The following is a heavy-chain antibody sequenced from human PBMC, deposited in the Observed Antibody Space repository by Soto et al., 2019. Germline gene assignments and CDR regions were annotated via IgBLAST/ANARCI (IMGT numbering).Heavy chain of an antibody. V-gene: IGHV4-59*01. Sequence: PSDTLSLTCTVSGGSISSYYWIWIRQPPGKGLEWIGYIYYSGSTNYNPSLKSRVTISVDTSKNQFSLKLSSVTAADTAVYYCARGTSYYYYMDVWGKGTTVTVSS. CDR1: GGSISSYY. CDR2: IYYSGST. J-gene: IGHJ6*03. CDR3: ARGTSYYYYMDV.